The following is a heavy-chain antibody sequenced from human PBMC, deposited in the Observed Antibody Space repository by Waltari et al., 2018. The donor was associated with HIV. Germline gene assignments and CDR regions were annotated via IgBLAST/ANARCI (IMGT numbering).Heavy chain of an antibody. CDR2: MSPNSGNT. Sequence: QVQLVQSGAVVKKHGAALQVSCKHSGCDFATYDVNWVRQATGQGPEWMGCMSPNSGNTVYAQEFQGRVTMTRDTSISTVYMELSSLTSEDTAVYYCARGGSASMDVWGQGTTVTVSS. CDR3: ARGGSASMDV. V-gene: IGHV1-8*02. J-gene: IGHJ6*02. CDR1: GCDFATYD.